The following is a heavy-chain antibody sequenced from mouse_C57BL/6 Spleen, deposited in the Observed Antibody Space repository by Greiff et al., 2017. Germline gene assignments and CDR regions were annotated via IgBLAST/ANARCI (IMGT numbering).Heavy chain of an antibody. Sequence: EVKVEESGGGLVQPGGSMKLSCVASGFTFSNYWMNWVRQSPEKGLEWVAQIRLKSDNYATHYAESVKGRFTISRDDSKSSVYLQMNNLRAEDTGIYYCAGVASPYYFDYWGQGTTLTVSS. CDR1: GFTFSNYW. CDR3: AGVASPYYFDY. CDR2: IRLKSDNYAT. V-gene: IGHV6-3*01. D-gene: IGHD1-1*01. J-gene: IGHJ2*01.